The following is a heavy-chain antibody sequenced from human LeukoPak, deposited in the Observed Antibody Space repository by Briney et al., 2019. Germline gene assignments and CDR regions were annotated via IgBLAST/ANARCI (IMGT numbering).Heavy chain of an antibody. CDR1: GFTFSSYA. D-gene: IGHD3-22*01. J-gene: IGHJ4*02. CDR3: AKPFSSGYSLFDY. Sequence: PGGSLRLSYAASGFTFSSYAMSWVRQAPGKGLEWVSAISGSGGSTYYADSVKGRFTISRDNSKNTLYLQMNSLRAEDTAVYYCAKPFSSGYSLFDYWGQGTLVTVSS. CDR2: ISGSGGST. V-gene: IGHV3-23*01.